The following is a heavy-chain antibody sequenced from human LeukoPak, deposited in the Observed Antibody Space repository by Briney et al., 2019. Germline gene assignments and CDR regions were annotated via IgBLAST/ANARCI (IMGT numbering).Heavy chain of an antibody. J-gene: IGHJ4*01. D-gene: IGHD5/OR15-5a*01. CDR3: ARVISDCANFNCFKGYFDY. V-gene: IGHV1-3*01. Sequence: GASVKVSCKASGYTFTNYAIHWVRQAPGQSLEWMGWINAGNGNTKYSQNFQARVTITRDTSANTAYMELSSLGSEDTTIYYCARVISDCANFNCFKGYFDYWGQGTPVTVSS. CDR1: GYTFTNYA. CDR2: INAGNGNT.